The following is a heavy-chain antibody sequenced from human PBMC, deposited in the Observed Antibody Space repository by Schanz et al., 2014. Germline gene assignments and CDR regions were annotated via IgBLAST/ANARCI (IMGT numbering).Heavy chain of an antibody. D-gene: IGHD3-3*01. CDR2: INPFDDTI. CDR1: NYIFTKYY. J-gene: IGHJ3*02. V-gene: IGHV1-46*01. CDR3: VTEKRMESGTWAKSFDM. Sequence: QVQLVQSGAEVKKPGASVKLSCKASNYIFTKYYIHCVRQAPGQGLEWMGLINPFDDTIDYAKKFQGRFAMARDTTTTTVYIELSSLRSDDSAMYYCVTEKRMESGTWAKSFDMWGQGTWXTVSS.